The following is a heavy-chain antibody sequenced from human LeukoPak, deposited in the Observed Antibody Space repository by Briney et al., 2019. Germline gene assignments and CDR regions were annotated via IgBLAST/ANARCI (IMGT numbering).Heavy chain of an antibody. CDR2: IRYDSSNK. J-gene: IGHJ4*02. CDR1: GFTFSSFG. CDR3: AKVLDGGPRGTGSYYFAS. V-gene: IGHV3-30*02. Sequence: GGSLTLSCAASGFTFSSFGMHWLRQAPGKGLEWVTFIRYDSSNKYYTHSVKGRFTISRDNSMNTLYLQMSGLRAEDTALYYCAKVLDGGPRGTGSYYFASWGQGTLVTVSS. D-gene: IGHD3/OR15-3a*01.